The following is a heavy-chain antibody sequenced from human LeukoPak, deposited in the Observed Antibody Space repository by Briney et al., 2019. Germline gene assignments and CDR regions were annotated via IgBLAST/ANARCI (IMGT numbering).Heavy chain of an antibody. D-gene: IGHD3-10*01. CDR3: ARDQGVTMVRGIMSPSAADY. CDR1: GYTFTSYY. J-gene: IGHJ4*02. CDR2: INPSGGGT. V-gene: IGHV1-46*01. Sequence: GASVKVSCKASGYTFTSYYVYWVRQAPGQGLEWMGKINPSGGGTDYAQKFQGRVTMTRDTSTSTVYMELGSLRSEDTAVYYCARDQGVTMVRGIMSPSAADYWGQGTLVTVSS.